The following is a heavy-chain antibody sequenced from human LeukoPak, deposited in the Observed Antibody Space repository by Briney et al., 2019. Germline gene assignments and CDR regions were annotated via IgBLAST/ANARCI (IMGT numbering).Heavy chain of an antibody. D-gene: IGHD6-6*01. CDR3: AKDPRPHYYYMDV. Sequence: GGSLRLSCAASGFTFSSYGMHWVRQAPGKGLEWVAFIRYDGSNKYYADSVKGRFAISRDNSKNTLYLQMNSLRAEDTAVYYCAKDPRPHYYYMDVWGKGTTVTISS. J-gene: IGHJ6*03. CDR2: IRYDGSNK. V-gene: IGHV3-30*02. CDR1: GFTFSSYG.